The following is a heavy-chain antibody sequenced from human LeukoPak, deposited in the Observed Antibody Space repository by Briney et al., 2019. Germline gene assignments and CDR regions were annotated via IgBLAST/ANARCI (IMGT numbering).Heavy chain of an antibody. CDR3: ARRVGSSESSYYFDY. D-gene: IGHD3-22*01. Sequence: GGSLRLSCAASGFTLNIYWMHWVRQAPGKGLVWVSLISSDGSITSYADSVKGRFTISRDNAKNTVYLQMNSLRVGDTAVYYCARRVGSSESSYYFDYWGQGTLVTVSS. J-gene: IGHJ4*02. CDR1: GFTLNIYW. CDR2: ISSDGSIT. V-gene: IGHV3-74*01.